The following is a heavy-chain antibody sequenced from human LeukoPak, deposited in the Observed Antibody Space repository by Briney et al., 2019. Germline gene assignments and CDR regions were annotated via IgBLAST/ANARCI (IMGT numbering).Heavy chain of an antibody. V-gene: IGHV4-39*01. CDR3: ASHPRDYDDYSLDY. J-gene: IGHJ4*02. Sequence: GSLRLSCSGSGFTFSTYAFHWVRQAPGKGLEWIGSIYYSGSTYYNPSLKSRVTISVDTSKSQFSLKLSPVTAADTAVYYCASHPRDYDDYSLDYWGQGTLVTVSS. D-gene: IGHD4-17*01. CDR2: IYYSGST. CDR1: GFTFSTYAFH.